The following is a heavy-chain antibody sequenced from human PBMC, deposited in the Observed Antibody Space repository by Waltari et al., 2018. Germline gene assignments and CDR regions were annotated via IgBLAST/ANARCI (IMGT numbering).Heavy chain of an antibody. CDR2: IYHLENN. Sequence: QVQLQESGPGLVKPSGTLSLTCAVSGVSITSTNWWNWVRQPPGKGLEWIGEIYHLENNNYNPSLKSRVTISLDKSKNRFSLHLTSVTAADTAIYVCAAYPRGGDWRLDPWGQGMLVTVSS. J-gene: IGHJ5*02. D-gene: IGHD2-21*02. CDR3: AAYPRGGDWRLDP. V-gene: IGHV4-4*02. CDR1: GVSITSTNW.